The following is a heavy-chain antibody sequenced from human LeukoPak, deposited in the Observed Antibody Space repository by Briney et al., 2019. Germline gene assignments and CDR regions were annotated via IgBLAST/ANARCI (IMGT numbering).Heavy chain of an antibody. CDR2: INPNSGGT. J-gene: IGHJ5*02. CDR3: ARDLRYGVKEPWFNP. V-gene: IGHV1-2*02. D-gene: IGHD4-17*01. CDR1: GYTFTGYY. Sequence: ASVKVSCKASGYTFTGYYMHWMRQAPGQGLEWMGWINPNSGGTNYAQKFQGRVTMTRDTSISTAYMELSRLRSEDTAVYYCARDLRYGVKEPWFNPWGQGTLVTVSS.